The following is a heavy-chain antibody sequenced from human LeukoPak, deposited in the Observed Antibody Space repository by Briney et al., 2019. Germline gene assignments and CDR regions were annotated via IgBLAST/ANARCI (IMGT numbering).Heavy chain of an antibody. Sequence: GGSLRLSCAASGFTFSDYNMNWVRQAPGKGLVWVSRINSDGSEIVYPDSVKGRFTISRDNARNTLSLQMNSLRVEDTVVYYCARGPVGLSALDAWGQGILVTVSP. CDR1: GFTFSDYN. CDR3: ARGPVGLSALDA. J-gene: IGHJ5*02. CDR2: INSDGSEI. V-gene: IGHV3-74*01. D-gene: IGHD2-15*01.